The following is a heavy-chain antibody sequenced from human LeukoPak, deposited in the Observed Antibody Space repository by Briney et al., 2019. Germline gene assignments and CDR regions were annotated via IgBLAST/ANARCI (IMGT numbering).Heavy chain of an antibody. V-gene: IGHV1-18*04. CDR3: ARDQEGFDY. CDR2: VNVYNGKR. Sequence: ASVKVSCKASGYTFTNYGISWVRQAPGQGLEWMMWVNVYNGKREYAQKFQGRVTVTRDTSTSTVHMELSGLRSEDTAVYYCARDQEGFDYWGQGTLVTVSS. CDR1: GYTFTNYG. J-gene: IGHJ4*02.